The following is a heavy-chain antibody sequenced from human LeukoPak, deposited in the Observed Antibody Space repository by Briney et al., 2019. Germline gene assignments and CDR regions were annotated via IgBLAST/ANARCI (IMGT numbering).Heavy chain of an antibody. CDR3: ASPGDPGGPFRPHAFDI. V-gene: IGHV1-69*05. D-gene: IGHD3-10*01. Sequence: SVKVSCKASGYTFTSYAISWVRQAPGQGLEWMGGIIPIFGTANYAQKFQGRVTITTDESTSTAYMELSSLRSEDTAVYYCASPGDPGGPFRPHAFDIWGQGTMVTVSS. CDR2: IIPIFGTA. J-gene: IGHJ3*02. CDR1: GYTFTSYA.